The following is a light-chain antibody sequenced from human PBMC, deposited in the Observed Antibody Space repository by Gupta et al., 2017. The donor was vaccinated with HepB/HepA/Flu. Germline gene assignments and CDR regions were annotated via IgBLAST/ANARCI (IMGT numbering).Light chain of an antibody. Sequence: EIVLTQSPATLSVSPGERATLSCRASQSVATNLAWYQQRPGQAPRLLIYDASTRATGVPTRFSGSGSGTEFTLTIAGLQSEDFAVYYCQQKNNCPRTFGQGTKVEIK. CDR2: DAS. CDR1: QSVATN. CDR3: QQKNNCPRT. J-gene: IGKJ1*01. V-gene: IGKV3-15*01.